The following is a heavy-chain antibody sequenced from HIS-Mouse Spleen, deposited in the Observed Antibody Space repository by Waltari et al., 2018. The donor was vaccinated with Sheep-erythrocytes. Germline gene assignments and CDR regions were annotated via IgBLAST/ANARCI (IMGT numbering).Heavy chain of an antibody. CDR2: SYYSGAT. Sequence: QLQLQESGPGLVKPSETLSLTCTVSGGSISSSSYYWGWIRQPPGKGLEWIGSSYYSGATYYNPSLKSRVTISVDTSKNQFSLKLSSVTAADTAVYYCARVSVAARFDYWCQGTLVTVSS. J-gene: IGHJ4*02. CDR1: GGSISSSSYY. CDR3: ARVSVAARFDY. D-gene: IGHD6-6*01. V-gene: IGHV4-39*07.